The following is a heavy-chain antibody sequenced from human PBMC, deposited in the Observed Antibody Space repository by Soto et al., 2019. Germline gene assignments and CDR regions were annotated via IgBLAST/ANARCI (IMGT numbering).Heavy chain of an antibody. V-gene: IGHV3-74*01. D-gene: IGHD3-22*01. CDR1: GFTFSNYW. Sequence: GGSLRLSCAASGFTFSNYWMHWVRQAPGKGLVWVSHINTDGSTATYADSVKGRFTISRDNAKSTLYLQMNSLRAEDTAVYYCVRDQTDSGGYSDSWGQGTLVTVSS. CDR3: VRDQTDSGGYSDS. J-gene: IGHJ4*02. CDR2: INTDGSTA.